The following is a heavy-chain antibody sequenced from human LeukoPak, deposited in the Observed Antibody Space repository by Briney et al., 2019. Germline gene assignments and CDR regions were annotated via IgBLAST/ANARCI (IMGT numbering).Heavy chain of an antibody. CDR3: AGRGATKPWGFDY. D-gene: IGHD1-26*01. CDR2: IYDSGST. CDR1: GGSISSGDYY. V-gene: IGHV4-30-4*08. Sequence: SQTLSLTCTVSGGSISSGDYYWSWIRQPPGKGLEWIGYIYDSGSTYYNPSLKSRVTISVDTSKNQFSLKLSSVTAADTAVYYCAGRGATKPWGFDYWGQGTLVTVSS. J-gene: IGHJ4*02.